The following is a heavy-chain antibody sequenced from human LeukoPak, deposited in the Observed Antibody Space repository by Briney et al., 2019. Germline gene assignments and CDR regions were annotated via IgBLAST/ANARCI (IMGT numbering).Heavy chain of an antibody. V-gene: IGHV3-23*01. D-gene: IGHD6-19*01. CDR3: AKGYGSGWYEFWAAFDY. Sequence: SRDNSKNTLYLQMNSLRAEDTAVYYCAKGYGSGWYEFWAAFDYWGQGTLVTVSS. J-gene: IGHJ4*02.